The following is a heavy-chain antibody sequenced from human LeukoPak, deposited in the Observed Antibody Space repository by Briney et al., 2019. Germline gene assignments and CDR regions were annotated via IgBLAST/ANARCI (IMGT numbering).Heavy chain of an antibody. CDR1: DYSFTSYG. CDR3: ARLTEELLFVY. D-gene: IGHD1-26*01. V-gene: IGHV1-18*01. Sequence: ASVKVSCKASDYSFTSYGISWVRQAPGQGLEWMGWISAYNGNTNYAQKLQGRVTMTTDTSTSTAYMELRSLRSDDTAVYYCARLTEELLFVYWGQGTLVTVSS. J-gene: IGHJ4*02. CDR2: ISAYNGNT.